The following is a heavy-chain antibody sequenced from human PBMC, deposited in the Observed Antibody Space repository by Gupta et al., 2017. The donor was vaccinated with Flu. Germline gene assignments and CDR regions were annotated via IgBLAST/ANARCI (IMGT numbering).Heavy chain of an antibody. D-gene: IGHD2-2*01. Sequence: GKGREWVSAISVSGGSTYYADSVKGRFTISRDNSKNTLYLQMNSLIAEDAAVYDCAKDAFCSSTSCYRLFDYWGQGTLVTVSS. CDR2: ISVSGGST. CDR3: AKDAFCSSTSCYRLFDY. V-gene: IGHV3-23*01. J-gene: IGHJ4*02.